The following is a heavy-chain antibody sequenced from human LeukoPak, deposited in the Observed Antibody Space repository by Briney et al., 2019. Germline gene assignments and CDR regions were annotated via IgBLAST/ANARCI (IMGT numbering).Heavy chain of an antibody. V-gene: IGHV3-21*01. CDR1: GFTFSSYS. J-gene: IGHJ3*02. CDR2: ISSSSSYI. D-gene: IGHD5-12*01. Sequence: GGSLRLSCAASGFTFSSYSMNWVRQAPGKGLEWVSSISSSSSYIYYADSVKGRFTISRDNAKNSLYLQMNSLRAGDTAVYYCARDPSFRGYRGYDYPNPNAFGIWGQGTMVTVSS. CDR3: ARDPSFRGYRGYDYPNPNAFGI.